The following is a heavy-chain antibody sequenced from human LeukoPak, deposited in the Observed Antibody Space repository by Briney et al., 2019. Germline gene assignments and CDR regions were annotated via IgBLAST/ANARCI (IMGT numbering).Heavy chain of an antibody. CDR2: IYYSGST. CDR1: GGSISSYY. D-gene: IGHD1-26*01. CDR3: ARSIVGATIHFDY. Sequence: SETLSLTCTVSGGSISSYYWSWIRQPPGKGLEWIGYIYYSGSTSYNPSLKSRVTISVDTSKNQFSLKLSSVTAADTAVYYCARSIVGATIHFDYWGQGTLVTVSS. J-gene: IGHJ4*02. V-gene: IGHV4-59*01.